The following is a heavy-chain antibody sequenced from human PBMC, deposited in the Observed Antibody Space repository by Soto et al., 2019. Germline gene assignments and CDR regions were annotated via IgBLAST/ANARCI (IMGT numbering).Heavy chain of an antibody. CDR2: IYPGDSDI. CDR3: ARIYGSYNYFDY. Sequence: PGESLKISCKVSGYIFADWWIGWLRQTPGKGLEWMGIIYPGDSDIKYSPSFRGQVTISADKSINTAYLQWTSLQASDTAMYYCARIYGSYNYFDYWGQGNLVTVS. J-gene: IGHJ4*02. CDR1: GYIFADWW. V-gene: IGHV5-51*01. D-gene: IGHD1-26*01.